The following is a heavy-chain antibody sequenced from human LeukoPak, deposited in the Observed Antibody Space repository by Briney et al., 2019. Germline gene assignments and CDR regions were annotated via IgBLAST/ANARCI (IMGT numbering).Heavy chain of an antibody. V-gene: IGHV4-39*07. J-gene: IGHJ4*02. Sequence: KASETLSLTCTVSGDSITSRDYYWGWIRQPPGKGLEWIGSIDYSGTTYYNSSLKSRVTISLGTSKNQFSLKLSSVTAADTAVYYCARRMRGIVVVIIRGCHFDYWGQGTLVTVSS. CDR2: IDYSGTT. CDR3: ARRMRGIVVVIIRGCHFDY. CDR1: GDSITSRDYY. D-gene: IGHD3-22*01.